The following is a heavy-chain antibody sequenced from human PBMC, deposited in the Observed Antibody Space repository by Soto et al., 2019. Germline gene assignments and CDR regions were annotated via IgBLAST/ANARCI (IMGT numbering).Heavy chain of an antibody. CDR2: IYYSGST. Sequence: SXTLSLTCTVSGGSISSYYWSWIRQPPGKGLEWIGYIYYSGSTNYNPSLKSRVTISVDTSKNQFSLKLSSVTAADTAVYYCASPKIAFYNWFDPWGQGTLVTVSS. CDR1: GGSISSYY. J-gene: IGHJ5*02. V-gene: IGHV4-59*08. D-gene: IGHD3-3*02. CDR3: ASPKIAFYNWFDP.